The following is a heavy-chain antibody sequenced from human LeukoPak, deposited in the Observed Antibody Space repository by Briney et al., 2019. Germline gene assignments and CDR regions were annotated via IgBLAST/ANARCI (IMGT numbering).Heavy chain of an antibody. Sequence: ASMKVSCKASGYDFTSVGITWVRQAPGQGLEWMGWISPYNGNTRYVQKLQGRVTMTTDTSTSTAYMELRSLRFDDTAVYYCARAGSGSGWYFDYWGQGTLVTVSS. J-gene: IGHJ4*02. CDR2: ISPYNGNT. CDR1: GYDFTSVG. D-gene: IGHD6-19*01. CDR3: ARAGSGSGWYFDY. V-gene: IGHV1-18*01.